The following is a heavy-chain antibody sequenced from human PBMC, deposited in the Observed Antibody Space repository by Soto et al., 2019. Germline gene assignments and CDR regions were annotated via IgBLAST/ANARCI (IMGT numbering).Heavy chain of an antibody. CDR1: GGSISSSSYY. J-gene: IGHJ5*02. V-gene: IGHV4-39*01. Sequence: QLQLQESGPGLVKPSETLSLTCTVSGGSISSSSYYWGWIRQPPGKGLEWIGSIYYSGSTYYNPSLKRRVTISVDTSHNQFTLKRSSVTAADTAVYYCAKQPMQWLVRFGFDPWGQGTLVTVSS. CDR3: AKQPMQWLVRFGFDP. D-gene: IGHD6-19*01. CDR2: IYYSGST.